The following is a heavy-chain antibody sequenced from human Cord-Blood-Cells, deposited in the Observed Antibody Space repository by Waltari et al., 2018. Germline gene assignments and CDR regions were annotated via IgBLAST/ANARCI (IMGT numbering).Heavy chain of an antibody. D-gene: IGHD2-15*01. CDR1: GGSISSGGYP. V-gene: IGHV4-30-2*01. CDR3: ARGDENGGKYWFDP. Sequence: QLQLQESGSGLVKPSQTLSLTCAVSGGSISSGGYPWRWLRQPPGKGLEWIGYIYHSGSTYYNPSLKSRVTISVDRSKNQFSLKLSSVTAADTAVYYCARGDENGGKYWFDPWGQGTLVTVSS. CDR2: IYHSGST. J-gene: IGHJ5*02.